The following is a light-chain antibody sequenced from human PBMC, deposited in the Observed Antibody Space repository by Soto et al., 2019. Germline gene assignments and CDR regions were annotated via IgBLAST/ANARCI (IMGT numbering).Light chain of an antibody. CDR1: QSVRSDY. J-gene: IGKJ1*01. V-gene: IGKV3-20*01. Sequence: IVLTHSPGTLSLSPGERATLSCRASQSVRSDYLAWYQQKPGQAPRLHIYGASTRATGIPDRFTGSGSGTDFTLTISRLEPEDFAVYYCQQYGSSPRTFGQGTKVDI. CDR2: GAS. CDR3: QQYGSSPRT.